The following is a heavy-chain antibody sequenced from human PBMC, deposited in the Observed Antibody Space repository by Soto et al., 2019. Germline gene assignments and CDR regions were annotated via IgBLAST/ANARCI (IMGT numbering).Heavy chain of an antibody. D-gene: IGHD3-22*01. Sequence: ASVKVSCKVSGYTLTELSMHWVRQAPGKGLEWMGWIDPEDGGTIYAQKFQGRVTMTRDTSTSTAYMELSRLRSDDTAVYYCASSRRYYYDTTGLDAFDVWGQGTMVTVSS. CDR2: IDPEDGGT. CDR1: GYTLTELS. V-gene: IGHV1-24*01. J-gene: IGHJ3*01. CDR3: ASSRRYYYDTTGLDAFDV.